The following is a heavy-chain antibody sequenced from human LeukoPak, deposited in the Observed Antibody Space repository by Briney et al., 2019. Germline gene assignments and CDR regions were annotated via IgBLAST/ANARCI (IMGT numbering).Heavy chain of an antibody. Sequence: GGSLRLSCAASGFTFSSYGMHWVRQAPGKGLEWVAVISYDGSNKYYVDSVKGRFTISRDNSKNTLYLQMNSLRAEDTAVYYCAKGLLAVAGTHYWGQGTLVTVSS. V-gene: IGHV3-30*18. CDR3: AKGLLAVAGTHY. D-gene: IGHD6-19*01. J-gene: IGHJ4*02. CDR2: ISYDGSNK. CDR1: GFTFSSYG.